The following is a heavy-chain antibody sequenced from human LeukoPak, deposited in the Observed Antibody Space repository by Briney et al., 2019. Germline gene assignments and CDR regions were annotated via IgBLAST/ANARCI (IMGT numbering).Heavy chain of an antibody. D-gene: IGHD2-21*02. J-gene: IGHJ1*01. V-gene: IGHV3-7*01. CDR3: ATWGDTTAEYFQR. CDR1: GFTFNGCW. Sequence: GGSLRLSCVVSGFTFNGCWMNWVRQAPGKGLEWVAHINPDGRDTYYVDSVKGRFTISRDNAQNSMYLQMNSLRVEDTAVYYCATWGDTTAEYFQRWGQGTLVTVSS. CDR2: INPDGRDT.